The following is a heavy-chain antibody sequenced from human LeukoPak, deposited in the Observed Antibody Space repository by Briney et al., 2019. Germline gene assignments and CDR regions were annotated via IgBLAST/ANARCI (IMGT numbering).Heavy chain of an antibody. CDR1: GFTVSSNY. CDR3: ARDLEVVVITTFDY. V-gene: IGHV3-53*05. Sequence: GGSLRLSCAASGFTVSSNYMSWVRQAPGKGLEWVSVIYSGGSTYYADSVKGRFTISRDNSKNTLYLQMNSLRAEDTAVYYCARDLEVVVITTFDYWGQGTLVTVSS. J-gene: IGHJ4*02. CDR2: IYSGGST. D-gene: IGHD3-22*01.